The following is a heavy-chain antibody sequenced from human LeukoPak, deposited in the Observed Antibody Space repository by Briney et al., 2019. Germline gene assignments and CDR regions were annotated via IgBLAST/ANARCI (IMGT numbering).Heavy chain of an antibody. D-gene: IGHD5-12*01. V-gene: IGHV4-39*07. CDR3: ARDRGPTI. CDR1: GFTFNTYA. CDR2: IYYSGST. J-gene: IGHJ4*02. Sequence: GSLRLSCAASGFTFNTYAMSWIRQPPGKGLEWIGSIYYSGSTYYNPSLKSRVTISVDTSKNQFSLKLSSVTAADTAVYYCARDRGPTIWGQGTLVTVSS.